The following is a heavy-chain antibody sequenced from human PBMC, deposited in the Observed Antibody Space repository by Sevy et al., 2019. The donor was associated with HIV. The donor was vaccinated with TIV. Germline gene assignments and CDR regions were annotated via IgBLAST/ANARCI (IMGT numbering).Heavy chain of an antibody. CDR3: ARGGRPTDAFDI. V-gene: IGHV6-1*01. CDR2: TYYRSKWYN. CDR1: GDSVSSNSAA. Sequence: SQTLSLTCAISGDSVSSNSAAWNWIRQSPSRGLEWRGRTYYRSKWYNDYAVSVKSRITINPDTSKNQFSLQLNSVTPVDTAVYYCARGGRPTDAFDIWGQGTMVTVSS. J-gene: IGHJ3*02.